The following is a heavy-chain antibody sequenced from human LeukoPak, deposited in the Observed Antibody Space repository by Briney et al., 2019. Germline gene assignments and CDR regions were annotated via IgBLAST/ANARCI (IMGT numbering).Heavy chain of an antibody. D-gene: IGHD3-22*01. CDR3: ARSVYYDSSGYYDELVGYFDY. CDR2: IYYSGST. CDR1: GGPISSSSYY. J-gene: IGHJ4*02. V-gene: IGHV4-39*01. Sequence: PSETLSLTCTVSGGPISSSSYYWGGIRQPPGKGLEWIGSIYYSGSTHYNPSLKRRVTKSVDTSKNQFSLKLSSVTAADTAVYYCARSVYYDSSGYYDELVGYFDYWGQGTLVTVSS.